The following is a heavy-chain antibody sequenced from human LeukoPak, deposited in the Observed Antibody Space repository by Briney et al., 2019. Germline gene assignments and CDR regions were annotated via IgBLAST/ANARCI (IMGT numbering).Heavy chain of an antibody. D-gene: IGHD4-17*01. J-gene: IGHJ4*02. Sequence: SETLSLTCAVSGGSISSGGYSWSWIRQPPGKXXXXXGYIYHSGSTYYNPSLKSRVTISVDRSKNQFSLKLSSVTAADTAVYYCARVAVGRYGDYVFDYWGQGTLVTVSS. V-gene: IGHV4-30-2*01. CDR2: IYHSGST. CDR1: GGSISSGGYS. CDR3: ARVAVGRYGDYVFDY.